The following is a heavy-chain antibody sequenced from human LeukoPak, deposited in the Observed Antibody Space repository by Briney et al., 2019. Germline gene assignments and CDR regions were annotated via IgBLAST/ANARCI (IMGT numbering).Heavy chain of an antibody. CDR1: GYSFTNYW. Sequence: GGSLQISCKSSGYSFTNYWVAWVRRMPGKGLEGMGIIYPGDSDTRYSPSFQGQVPISAHKSISTAYLQWSSLKASDTAMYYCARLPMGFYGMDVWGQGTTVTVSS. J-gene: IGHJ6*02. CDR3: ARLPMGFYGMDV. CDR2: IYPGDSDT. V-gene: IGHV5-51*01. D-gene: IGHD3-10*01.